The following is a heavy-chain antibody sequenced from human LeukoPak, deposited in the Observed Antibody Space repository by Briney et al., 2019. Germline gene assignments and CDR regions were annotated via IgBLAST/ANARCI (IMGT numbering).Heavy chain of an antibody. CDR1: GFTFDDYG. D-gene: IGHD2-2*01. CDR2: INWNGGST. CDR3: ARGNRIVVVPAAYDY. V-gene: IGHV3-20*04. J-gene: IGHJ4*02. Sequence: PGGSLRLSCAASGFTFDDYGMSWVRQAPGKGLEWVPGINWNGGSTGYADSVKGRFTISRDNAKNSLYLQMNSLRAEGTALYYCARGNRIVVVPAAYDYWGQGTLVTVSS.